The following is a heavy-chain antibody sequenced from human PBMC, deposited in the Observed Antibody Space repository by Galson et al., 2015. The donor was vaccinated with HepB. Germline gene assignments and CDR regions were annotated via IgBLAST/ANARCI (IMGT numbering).Heavy chain of an antibody. CDR2: IYSGGRA. Sequence: SLRLSCAASGFTVSFNYMSWVRQAPGKGLEWVSVIYSGGRAYYADSVKGRFTISRDNSKNTPYIQMKSLRAEDTAVYYCASTPSSWYPYFDYWGQGTLVTVSS. D-gene: IGHD6-13*01. CDR1: GFTVSFNY. CDR3: ASTPSSWYPYFDY. J-gene: IGHJ4*02. V-gene: IGHV3-66*02.